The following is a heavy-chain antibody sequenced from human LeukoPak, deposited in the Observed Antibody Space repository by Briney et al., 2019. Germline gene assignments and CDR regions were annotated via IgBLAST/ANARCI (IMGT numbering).Heavy chain of an antibody. D-gene: IGHD2-15*01. CDR3: ARSEDIDY. CDR2: INPSGGST. V-gene: IGHV1-46*01. CDR1: GGTFSSYA. Sequence: GASVKVSCKASGGTFSSYAISWVRQAPGQGLEWMGIINPSGGSTSYAQKFQGRVTMTRDTSTSTVYMELSSLRSEDTAVYYCARSEDIDYWGQGTLVTVSS. J-gene: IGHJ4*02.